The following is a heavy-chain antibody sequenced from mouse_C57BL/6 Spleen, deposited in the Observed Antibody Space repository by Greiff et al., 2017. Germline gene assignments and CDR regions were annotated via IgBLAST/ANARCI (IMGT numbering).Heavy chain of an antibody. J-gene: IGHJ1*03. CDR1: GYTFTAYY. Sequence: VQLQQSGAELVRPGASVKLSCKASGYTFTAYYINWVKQRPGQGLEWIARIYPGSGNTYYNEKFKGKATLTADKSSSTAYMQLSSLTSEDSAVYFCARWYYGDYWYFGVWGTAATVTAAS. CDR2: IYPGSGNT. D-gene: IGHD2-13*01. V-gene: IGHV1-76*01. CDR3: ARWYYGDYWYFGV.